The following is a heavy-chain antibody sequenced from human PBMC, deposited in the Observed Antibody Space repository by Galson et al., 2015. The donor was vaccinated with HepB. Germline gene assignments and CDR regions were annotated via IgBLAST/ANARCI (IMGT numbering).Heavy chain of an antibody. D-gene: IGHD2-2*01. CDR3: ARHSEYADSPMAY. Sequence: SLRLSCAVSGFTFSNNWMSWVRQAPGKGLEWVAAIKQDGGEIQYVDSVKGRFSISRDNAKKSLYLQMSIVRAEDTAVYYCARHSEYADSPMAYCGSGTLGT. J-gene: IGHJ4*02. CDR2: IKQDGGEI. V-gene: IGHV3-7*01. CDR1: GFTFSNNW.